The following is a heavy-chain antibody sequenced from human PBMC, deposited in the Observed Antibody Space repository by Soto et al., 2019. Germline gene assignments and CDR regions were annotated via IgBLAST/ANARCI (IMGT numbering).Heavy chain of an antibody. CDR3: ANGQHCSTTSCYFYFYGMDV. CDR1: GFIFNTYG. J-gene: IGHJ6*02. Sequence: QVQLVESGGGVVQPGRSLRLSCAASGFIFNTYGMHWVRQAPGKGLEWVAVISYDGSNKYYAGSVKGRLTISRDNSKNTLYLQMNSLRAEDTAVYYCANGQHCSTTSCYFYFYGMDVWGQGTKVAVSS. CDR2: ISYDGSNK. D-gene: IGHD2-2*01. V-gene: IGHV3-30*18.